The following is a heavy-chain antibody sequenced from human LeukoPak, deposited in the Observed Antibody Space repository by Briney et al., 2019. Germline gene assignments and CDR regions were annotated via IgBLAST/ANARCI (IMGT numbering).Heavy chain of an antibody. V-gene: IGHV3-23*01. CDR1: GFSFSSYT. Sequence: GGSLRLSCAASGFSFSSYTMNWVRQAPGKGLEWVAGISDSGSTTSYADSVKGRFTISRDNSKNTLYLQMNSVRAEDTAVYYCAKEAKGDFDYWGQGTLVTVSS. CDR3: AKEAKGDFDY. J-gene: IGHJ4*02. CDR2: ISDSGSTT. D-gene: IGHD1-26*01.